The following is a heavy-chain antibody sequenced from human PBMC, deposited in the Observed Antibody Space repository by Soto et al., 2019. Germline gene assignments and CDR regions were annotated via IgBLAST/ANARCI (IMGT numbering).Heavy chain of an antibody. J-gene: IGHJ4*02. V-gene: IGHV4-59*01. Sequence: PSETLSLTCTVSGGSISSYYWSWIRQPPGKGLEWIGYIYYSGSTNYNPSLKSRVTISVDTSKNQFSLKLSSVTAADTAVYYCARGNSSSHTLDYFDYWGQGTLVTVSS. CDR2: IYYSGST. D-gene: IGHD6-13*01. CDR3: ARGNSSSHTLDYFDY. CDR1: GGSISSYY.